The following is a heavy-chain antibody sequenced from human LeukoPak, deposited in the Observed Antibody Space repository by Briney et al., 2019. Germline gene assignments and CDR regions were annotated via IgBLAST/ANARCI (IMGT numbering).Heavy chain of an antibody. CDR2: IYSGGST. J-gene: IGHJ4*02. CDR3: ARDRSSGSRVEFFFDY. Sequence: GGSLRLSCAASGFTVSSNYMSWVRQAPGKGLEWVSVIYSGGSTYYADSVKGRFTISRDNSKHTLYLQMNSLRAEDTAVYYCARDRSSGSRVEFFFDYWGQGTLVTVSS. V-gene: IGHV3-66*02. D-gene: IGHD6-19*01. CDR1: GFTVSSNY.